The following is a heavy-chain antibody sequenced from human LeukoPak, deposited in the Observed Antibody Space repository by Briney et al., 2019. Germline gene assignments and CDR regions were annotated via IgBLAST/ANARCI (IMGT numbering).Heavy chain of an antibody. CDR3: ARGAILRAQNWFDP. J-gene: IGHJ5*02. Sequence: GASVKVSCKASGGTFSSYAISWVRQAPGQGLEWMGGIIPIFGTANYAQKFQGRVTITTDESTSTAYMELSSLRSEDTAVYCCARGAILRAQNWFDPWGQGTLVTVSS. CDR1: GGTFSSYA. CDR2: IIPIFGTA. V-gene: IGHV1-69*05. D-gene: IGHD3-3*01.